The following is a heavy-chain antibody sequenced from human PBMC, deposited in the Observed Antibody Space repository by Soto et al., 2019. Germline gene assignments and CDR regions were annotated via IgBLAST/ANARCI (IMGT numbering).Heavy chain of an antibody. CDR3: ARLPPGIAAAGTSC. V-gene: IGHV1-8*01. J-gene: IGHJ4*02. D-gene: IGHD6-13*01. CDR2: MNPNSGNT. CDR1: GYTFTSYD. Sequence: QVQLVQSGAEVKKPGASVKVSCKASGYTFTSYDINWVRQATGQGLEWMGWMNPNSGNTGDAQKFQGRVTMTRNTSIGTAYMELSSLRSEDTAVYYCARLPPGIAAAGTSCWGQGTLVTVSS.